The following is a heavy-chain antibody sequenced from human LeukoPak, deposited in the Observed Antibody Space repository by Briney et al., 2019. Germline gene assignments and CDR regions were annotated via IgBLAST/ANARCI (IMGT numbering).Heavy chain of an antibody. CDR1: GFTFSSYA. D-gene: IGHD6-19*01. CDR2: ISYDGSNK. J-gene: IGHJ4*02. Sequence: GGSLRLSCAASGFTFSSYAMHWVRRAPGKGLEWGAVISYDGSNKYYADSVKGRFTISRDNSKNTLDLQMNSLRAEDTAVYYCARAARYSSGGYYFDCWGPGTLVTVSS. CDR3: ARAARYSSGGYYFDC. V-gene: IGHV3-30-3*01.